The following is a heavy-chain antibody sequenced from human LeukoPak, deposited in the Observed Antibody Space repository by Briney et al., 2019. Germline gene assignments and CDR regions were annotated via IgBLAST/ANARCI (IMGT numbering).Heavy chain of an antibody. D-gene: IGHD6-19*01. Sequence: ASVKVSCKASGYTFTGYYMHWVRQAPGQGLEWMGWINPNSGGTNYAQKFQGRVTMTRDTSISTAYMELSRLRSDDTAVYYCARGQWAVLWQGAFDIWGQGTMVTVSS. CDR1: GYTFTGYY. V-gene: IGHV1-2*02. J-gene: IGHJ3*02. CDR2: INPNSGGT. CDR3: ARGQWAVLWQGAFDI.